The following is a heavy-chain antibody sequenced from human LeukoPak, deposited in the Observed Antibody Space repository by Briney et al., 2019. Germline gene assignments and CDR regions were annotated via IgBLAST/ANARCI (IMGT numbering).Heavy chain of an antibody. CDR2: IYTRGST. J-gene: IGHJ2*01. CDR3: GREGWGSSGWYRYFDL. CDR1: GRSISIGSYY. Sequence: PSQTLSLTCTLSGRSISIGSYYWTWIRQPAGKGLEWLGRIYTRGSTNYNPSLKSRVTISVHTSKSPCSVKLGSVSAADAGGYYCGREGWGSSGWYRYFDLWGRGTLVTVSS. V-gene: IGHV4-61*02. D-gene: IGHD6-19*01.